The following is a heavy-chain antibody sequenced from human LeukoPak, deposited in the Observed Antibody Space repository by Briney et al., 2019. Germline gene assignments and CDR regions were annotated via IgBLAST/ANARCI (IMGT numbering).Heavy chain of an antibody. CDR1: GGSFSGYY. V-gene: IGHV4-34*01. D-gene: IGHD6-13*01. Sequence: PSETLSLTCAVYGGSFSGYYWSWIRQPRGKGLEWIGEIDHSGSTNYNPSLKSRVTISVDTSKNQFSLKLSSVTAADTAVYYCARYQEQLEYFDYWGQGTLVTVSS. J-gene: IGHJ4*02. CDR2: IDHSGST. CDR3: ARYQEQLEYFDY.